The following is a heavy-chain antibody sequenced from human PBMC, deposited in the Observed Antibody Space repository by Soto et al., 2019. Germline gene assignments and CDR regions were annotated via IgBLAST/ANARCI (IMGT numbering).Heavy chain of an antibody. CDR1: GDSISGSNYY. Sequence: PSETLSLTCTVSGDSISGSNYYWGWIRQPPGKGLEWIGSINYSGDTYYSPSLKSRVTISFDTSKNQFSLKPSSVTAADTAVYYCARRKPRYCSGGSCYSYYFDYWVQGPLGTVSS. CDR3: ARRKPRYCSGGSCYSYYFDY. J-gene: IGHJ4*02. D-gene: IGHD2-15*01. V-gene: IGHV4-39*01. CDR2: INYSGDT.